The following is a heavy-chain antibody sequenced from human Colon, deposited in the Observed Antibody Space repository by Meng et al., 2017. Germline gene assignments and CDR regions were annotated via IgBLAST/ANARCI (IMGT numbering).Heavy chain of an antibody. Sequence: GGSLRLSCAASGFTVSSNYMSWVRQAPGKGLEWVSVIYSGVSTYYADSVKGRFTISRDNSKNTLYLQMNSLRAEDTAVYYCARDCVVRGVCAFDIWGQGTMVTVSS. D-gene: IGHD3-10*01. CDR1: GFTVSSNY. J-gene: IGHJ3*02. V-gene: IGHV3-66*02. CDR3: ARDCVVRGVCAFDI. CDR2: IYSGVST.